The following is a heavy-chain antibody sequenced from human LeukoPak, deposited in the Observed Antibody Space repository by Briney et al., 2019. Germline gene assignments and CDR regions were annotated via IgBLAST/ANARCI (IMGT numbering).Heavy chain of an antibody. CDR3: ARIFGSGNENYFYYMDA. CDR2: IYQSGST. CDR1: GYSISSGYY. V-gene: IGHV4-38-2*01. D-gene: IGHD3-10*01. Sequence: SETLSLTCAVSGYSISSGYYWGWIRQPPGKGLEWIGIIYQSGSTFYNPSLKTRVTISVDTSKNQFSLTLSSVTAADTAVYYCARIFGSGNENYFYYMDAWGKGTTVTVSS. J-gene: IGHJ6*03.